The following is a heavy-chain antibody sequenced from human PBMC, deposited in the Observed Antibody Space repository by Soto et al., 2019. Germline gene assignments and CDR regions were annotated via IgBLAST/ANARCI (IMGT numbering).Heavy chain of an antibody. V-gene: IGHV4-30-4*01. Sequence: QVQLQESGPGLVKPSQTLSLTCTVSGGSISSGDYYWSWIRQPPGKGLEWIGYIYYSGSTYYNPSLKSRVTISVDTTERQFSLKLSSVTAADTAVYYCARVPKSIGWYGRGYWFDPWGQGTLVTVSS. CDR1: GGSISSGDYY. J-gene: IGHJ5*02. CDR2: IYYSGST. D-gene: IGHD6-19*01. CDR3: ARVPKSIGWYGRGYWFDP.